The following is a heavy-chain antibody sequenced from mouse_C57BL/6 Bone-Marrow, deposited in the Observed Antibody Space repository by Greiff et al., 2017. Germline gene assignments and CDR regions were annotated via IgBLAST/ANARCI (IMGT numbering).Heavy chain of an antibody. Sequence: VQLKESGPGLAKPSQTLSLTCSVTGYSITSDYWNWIRKFPGNKLEYMGYISYSGSTYYNPSLKSRISITRDTSKNQYYLQLNSVTTEDTATYYCARYHYGSSYRWYFDVWGTGTTVTVSS. CDR3: ARYHYGSSYRWYFDV. J-gene: IGHJ1*03. V-gene: IGHV3-8*01. D-gene: IGHD1-1*01. CDR2: ISYSGST. CDR1: GYSITSDY.